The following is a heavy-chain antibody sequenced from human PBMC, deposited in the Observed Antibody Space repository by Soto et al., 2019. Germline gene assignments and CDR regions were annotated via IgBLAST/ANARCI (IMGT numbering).Heavy chain of an antibody. CDR2: ISGSGGST. V-gene: IGHV3-23*01. Sequence: PGGSLRLSCAASGFTFSSYAMSWVRQAPGKGLEWVSAISGSGGSTYYADSVKGRFTISRDNSKNTLYLQMNSLRAEDTAVYYCAKTPFVVVPAANNWFDPWGQGTLVTVSS. J-gene: IGHJ5*02. CDR3: AKTPFVVVPAANNWFDP. D-gene: IGHD2-2*01. CDR1: GFTFSSYA.